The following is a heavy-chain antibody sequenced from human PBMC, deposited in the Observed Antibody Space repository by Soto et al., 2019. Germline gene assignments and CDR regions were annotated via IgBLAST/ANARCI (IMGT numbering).Heavy chain of an antibody. CDR3: ARSRCTNGVCYSLSPGLDV. D-gene: IGHD2-8*01. CDR1: GGTFSIDA. CDR2: IITIFNTA. J-gene: IGHJ6*02. Sequence: SVKVSCKASGGTFSIDAISCVLQSPLHWLDWMGGIITIFNTANYAQMFHGRVTITADESTSTAYMELSSLRSEDTAVYYCARSRCTNGVCYSLSPGLDVWGPGTTVTVSS. V-gene: IGHV1-69*13.